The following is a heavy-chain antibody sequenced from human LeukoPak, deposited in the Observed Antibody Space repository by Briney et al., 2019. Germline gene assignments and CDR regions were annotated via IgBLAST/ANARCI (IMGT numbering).Heavy chain of an antibody. CDR3: ARYIGLGSPL. V-gene: IGHV3-48*02. D-gene: IGHD3-10*01. CDR1: GGSITSTN. Sequence: ETLSLTCGVSGGSITSTNWWSWVRQAPGKGLEWLSYISSSSGTIYYADSVKGRFTISRDNAMNSLYLQMNSLRDEDTAVYYCARYIGLGSPLWGQGTLVTVSS. J-gene: IGHJ4*02. CDR2: ISSSSGTI.